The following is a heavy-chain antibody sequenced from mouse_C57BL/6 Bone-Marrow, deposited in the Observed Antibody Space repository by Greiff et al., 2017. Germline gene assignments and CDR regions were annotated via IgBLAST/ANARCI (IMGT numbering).Heavy chain of an antibody. J-gene: IGHJ3*01. D-gene: IGHD1-1*01. CDR2: ISSGGSYT. CDR3: ASSLLRGFAY. V-gene: IGHV5-6*01. CDR1: GFTFSSYG. Sequence: EVKLMESGGDLVKPGGSLKLSCAASGFTFSSYGMSWVRPTPDKRLEWVATISSGGSYTYYPDRVKGRFTISRDNAKNTLYLQMSSLKSEDTAMYYCASSLLRGFAYWGQGTLVTVSA.